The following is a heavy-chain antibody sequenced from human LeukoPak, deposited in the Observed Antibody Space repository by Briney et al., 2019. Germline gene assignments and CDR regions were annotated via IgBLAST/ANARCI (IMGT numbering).Heavy chain of an antibody. J-gene: IGHJ2*01. D-gene: IGHD1-26*01. Sequence: SQTLSLTCAISGDSVSSNSATWNWIRQSPSRGLEWLGRTYYRSKWFYDYAVSVKSQITFNVDTSKNQFFLQLNSVPPEDTAVYYCARISTAVGYFGLWGRGTLVTVSS. CDR3: ARISTAVGYFGL. CDR2: TYYRSKWFY. CDR1: GDSVSSNSAT. V-gene: IGHV6-1*01.